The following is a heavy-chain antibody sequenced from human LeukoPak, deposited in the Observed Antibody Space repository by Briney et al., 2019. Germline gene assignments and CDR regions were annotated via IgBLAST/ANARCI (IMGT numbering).Heavy chain of an antibody. CDR3: ARSRPSYYDILTGYYDFDY. J-gene: IGHJ4*02. D-gene: IGHD3-9*01. V-gene: IGHV4-39*01. CDR1: GGSISSSSYY. CDR2: TYYSGST. Sequence: SETLSLTCTVSGGSISSSSYYWGWIRQPPGKGLEWIGSTYYSGSTYYNPSLKSRVTISVDTSKNQFSLKLSSVTAADTAVYYCARSRPSYYDILTGYYDFDYWGQGTLVTVPS.